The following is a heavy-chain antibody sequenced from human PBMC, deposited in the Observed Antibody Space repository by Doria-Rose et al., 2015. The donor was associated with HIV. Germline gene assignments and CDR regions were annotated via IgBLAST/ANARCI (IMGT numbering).Heavy chain of an antibody. Sequence: GPVLVKPTETLTLTCTVSGVSLSSPGMGVSWLRQPPGKALEWLANIFSADERSYKTSLKSSLTISRGTSKSQVVLTMTYMDPVDTATYYCARIKSSRWYHKYYFDFWGQGTLVIVSA. CDR3: ARIKSSRWYHKYYFDF. J-gene: IGHJ4*02. CDR2: IFSADER. D-gene: IGHD6-13*01. V-gene: IGHV2-26*01. CDR1: GVSLSSPGMG.